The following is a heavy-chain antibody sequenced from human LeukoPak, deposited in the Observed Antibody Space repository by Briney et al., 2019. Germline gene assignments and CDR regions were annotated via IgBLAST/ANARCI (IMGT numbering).Heavy chain of an antibody. CDR1: GFTFSSYA. CDR2: ISYDGSNK. Sequence: GGSLRLSCAASGFTFSSYAMHWVRQAPGKGLEWVAVISYDGSNKYYADSVKGRFTISRDDSKSTLYLQMNSLRAEDTAVYYCARERTGYYMAVWGKGTTVTVSS. V-gene: IGHV3-30*04. D-gene: IGHD1-14*01. J-gene: IGHJ6*03. CDR3: ARERTGYYMAV.